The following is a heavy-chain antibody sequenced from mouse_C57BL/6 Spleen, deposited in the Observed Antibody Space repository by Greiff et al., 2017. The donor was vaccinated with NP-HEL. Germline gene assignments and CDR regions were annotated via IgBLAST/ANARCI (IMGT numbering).Heavy chain of an antibody. J-gene: IGHJ3*01. Sequence: QVQLQQSGPELVKPGASVKISCKASGYAFSSSWMNWVKQRPGKGLEWIGRIYPGDGDTNYNGKFKGKATLTEDKSSSTAYMQLSSLTSEDSAVYFCAREWRFAYWGKGTLVTVSA. CDR2: IYPGDGDT. CDR1: GYAFSSSW. V-gene: IGHV1-82*01. D-gene: IGHD1-3*01. CDR3: AREWRFAY.